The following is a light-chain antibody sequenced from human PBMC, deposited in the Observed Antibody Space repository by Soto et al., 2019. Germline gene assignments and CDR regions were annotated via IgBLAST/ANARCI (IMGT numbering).Light chain of an antibody. CDR1: SSDVGGYNY. CDR2: DVS. CDR3: ISFTSSGTRV. V-gene: IGLV2-14*03. J-gene: IGLJ3*02. Sequence: QSALTQPASVSGSPGQSITISCTGTSSDVGGYNYVSWYQQHPGKAPKLMIFDVSNRPSGVSNRFSGSKSDNTACLTISGLQAEDEADYYCISFTSSGTRVFGGRTRVTVL.